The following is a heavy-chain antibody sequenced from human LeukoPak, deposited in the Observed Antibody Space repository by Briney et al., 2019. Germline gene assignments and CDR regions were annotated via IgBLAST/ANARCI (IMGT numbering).Heavy chain of an antibody. CDR1: GYSFTSYW. CDR3: ARQAGWVYDSSGSHYYYMDV. J-gene: IGHJ6*03. D-gene: IGHD3-22*01. CDR2: IYPGDSDT. V-gene: IGHV5-51*01. Sequence: GESLKISCKGSGYSFTSYWIGWVRQMPGKGLEWMGIIYPGDSDTRYSPSFQGQVTISADKSISTAYLQWSSLKASDTAMYYCARQAGWVYDSSGSHYYYMDVWGKGTTVTVSS.